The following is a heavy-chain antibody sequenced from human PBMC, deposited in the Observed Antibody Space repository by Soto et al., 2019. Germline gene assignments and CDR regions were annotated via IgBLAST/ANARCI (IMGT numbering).Heavy chain of an antibody. J-gene: IGHJ4*02. V-gene: IGHV4-4*07. CDR2: IYTSGST. CDR1: SDSISNYY. CDR3: ARENILLAASGKRDFDY. D-gene: IGHD6-13*01. Sequence: SETLSLTCTVSSDSISNYYWTWIRQPAGKGLEWIGRIYTSGSTNYNPSLKGRVTMSVDTSKNQVSLNLTSVTAADTAVYYCARENILLAASGKRDFDYWGQGTLVTAPQ.